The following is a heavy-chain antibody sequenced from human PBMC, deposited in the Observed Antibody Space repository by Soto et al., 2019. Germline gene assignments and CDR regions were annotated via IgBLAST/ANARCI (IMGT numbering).Heavy chain of an antibody. J-gene: IGHJ6*03. CDR1: GYTFTSYD. CDR3: ARGPGSWYYYYMDV. Sequence: QVQLVQSGAEVKKPGASVKVSCKASGYTFTSYDINWVRQATGQGLEWMGWMNPNSGNTGDAQKFQGRVTMTRNTSISTAYMELSSLRSEDPAVYYCARGPGSWYYYYMDVWGKGTTVTVSS. CDR2: MNPNSGNT. D-gene: IGHD6-13*01. V-gene: IGHV1-8*01.